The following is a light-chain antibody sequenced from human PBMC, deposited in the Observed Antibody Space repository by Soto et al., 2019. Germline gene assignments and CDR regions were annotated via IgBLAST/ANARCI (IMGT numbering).Light chain of an antibody. J-gene: IGKJ1*01. V-gene: IGKV1-9*01. Sequence: QFTQSPPSLSASVGDRVTITCRASQGVSSSLAWYHQQPGKAPKLLIYAATTLQSGVPSRFSGSGSGTEFTLTISSLQPDDFATYYCQHYNSYSEAFGQGTKVDIK. CDR2: AAT. CDR3: QHYNSYSEA. CDR1: QGVSSS.